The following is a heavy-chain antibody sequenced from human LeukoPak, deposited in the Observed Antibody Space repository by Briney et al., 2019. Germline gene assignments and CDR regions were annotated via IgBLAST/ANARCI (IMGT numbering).Heavy chain of an antibody. CDR2: INTNTGNP. Sequence: ASVKVSCKASGYTFTSYAMNWVRQAPGQGLEWMGWINTNTGNPTYAQGFTGRFVFSLDTSVSTAYLQISSLKAEDTAVYYCARGDSSGWYGSRNAFDIWGQGTMVTVSS. V-gene: IGHV7-4-1*02. CDR1: GYTFTSYA. CDR3: ARGDSSGWYGSRNAFDI. J-gene: IGHJ3*02. D-gene: IGHD6-19*01.